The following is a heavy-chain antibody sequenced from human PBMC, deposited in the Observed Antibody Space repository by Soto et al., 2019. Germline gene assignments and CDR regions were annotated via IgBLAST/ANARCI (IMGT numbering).Heavy chain of an antibody. Sequence: QVQLQESGPGLVKPSQTLSLTCTVSGGSISSGGYYWSWIRQHPGKGLEWIGYLYYSGSTYYNPSLQSRVTMSVDTSKNQFSLKLSSVTAADTAVYYCARFIPGTGNEYRGQGTLVTVSS. CDR1: GGSISSGGYY. D-gene: IGHD1-20*01. J-gene: IGHJ4*02. V-gene: IGHV4-31*03. CDR3: ARFIPGTGNEY. CDR2: LYYSGST.